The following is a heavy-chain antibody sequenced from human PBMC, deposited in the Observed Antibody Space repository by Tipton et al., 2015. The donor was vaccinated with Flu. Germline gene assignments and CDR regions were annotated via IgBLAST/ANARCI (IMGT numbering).Heavy chain of an antibody. V-gene: IGHV4-61*02. CDR1: GGSISSGSCY. CDR3: ARNGFDI. J-gene: IGHJ3*02. CDR2: IYTSGST. Sequence: TLSLTCTVSGGSISSGSCYWSWIRQPAGKGLEWIGRIYTSGSTDYNPSLKRRVTISVDTSKNQFSLKLSSVTAADTAVYYCARNGFDIWGPGTMVTVSS.